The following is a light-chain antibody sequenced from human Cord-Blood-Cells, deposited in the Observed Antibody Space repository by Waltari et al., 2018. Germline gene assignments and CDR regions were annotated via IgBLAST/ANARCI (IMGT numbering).Light chain of an antibody. CDR1: SSDVGGYNY. CDR3: SSYAGSNNPWV. V-gene: IGLV2-8*01. CDR2: EVS. J-gene: IGLJ3*02. Sequence: SALTQPPSTSGSPGPAVPITCPATSSDVGGYNYVAMYQQHPGTAPKLMIYEVSKRPSGVPDRFSGSKSGNTASLTVSGLQAEDEADYYCSSYAGSNNPWVFGGGTKLTVL.